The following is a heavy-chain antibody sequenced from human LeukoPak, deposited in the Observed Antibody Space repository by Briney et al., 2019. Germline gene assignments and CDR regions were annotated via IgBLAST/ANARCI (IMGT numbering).Heavy chain of an antibody. D-gene: IGHD5-18*01. V-gene: IGHV3-7*01. CDR3: ARDRHESLAMEEDFDY. J-gene: IGHJ4*02. CDR1: GFTFKNYW. CDR2: IKHDGTEQ. Sequence: GGSLRLSCIASGFTFKNYWMNWVRQAPGKGLEWVANIKHDGTEQFYVDSVKGRSTISRDNAKNSLYLQMNSLRAEDTAVYYCARDRHESLAMEEDFDYWGQGTLVTVSS.